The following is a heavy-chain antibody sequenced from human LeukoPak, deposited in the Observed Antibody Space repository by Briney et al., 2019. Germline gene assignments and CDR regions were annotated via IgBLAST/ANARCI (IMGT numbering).Heavy chain of an antibody. J-gene: IGHJ4*02. D-gene: IGHD6-19*01. CDR1: GYTFTRYY. CDR2: INPNSGGT. V-gene: IGHV1-2*02. Sequence: ASVKVSCKASGYTFTRYYMHWVRQAPGQGLEWMGWINPNSGGTNCAQEFQGRVTMTRDTSISTAFMELSRLRSDDTAVYYCARWHSSGDCIDYWGQGTLVTVSS. CDR3: ARWHSSGDCIDY.